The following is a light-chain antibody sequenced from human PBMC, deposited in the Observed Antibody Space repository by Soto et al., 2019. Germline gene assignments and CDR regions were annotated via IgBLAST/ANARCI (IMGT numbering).Light chain of an antibody. CDR1: QSVSSNS. Sequence: EIVFTQSPGTPSLSPGERATPSCRASQSVSSNSLAWYQQKPGQAPSLLMYAASSRATGIPDRFSGSGSGTDFTLTISRLEPEDFAVYFCHQYGTSPQTFGQGTKVDIK. J-gene: IGKJ1*01. CDR2: AAS. V-gene: IGKV3-20*01. CDR3: HQYGTSPQT.